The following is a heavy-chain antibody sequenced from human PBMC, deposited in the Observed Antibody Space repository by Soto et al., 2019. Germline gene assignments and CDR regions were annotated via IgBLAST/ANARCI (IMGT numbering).Heavy chain of an antibody. Sequence: QVQLQESGPELVKPSETLSLTCTVSGGSISSGGYYWSWIRQHPGKGLEWIGYIYNSGSTYYNASLKSRVTISADTSRNQFSLQMNSVTAADTAVYYCARDPAWWGQGTMVTVSS. V-gene: IGHV4-31*03. CDR3: ARDPAW. CDR1: GGSISSGGYY. D-gene: IGHD2-2*01. J-gene: IGHJ3*01. CDR2: IYNSGST.